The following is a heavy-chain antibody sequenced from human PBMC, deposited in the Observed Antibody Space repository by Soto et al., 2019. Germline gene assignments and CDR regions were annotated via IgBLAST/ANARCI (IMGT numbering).Heavy chain of an antibody. CDR2: ISSNGGST. Sequence: EVQLVESGGGLVQPGGSLRLSCAASGFTFSSYAMHWVRQAPGKGLEYVSAISSNGGSTYYANSVKGRFTISRDNSKNTLYLQMGSLRAEDMAVYYCARSPYCGGDCHPRGAFDIWGQGTMVTVSS. J-gene: IGHJ3*02. V-gene: IGHV3-64*01. CDR1: GFTFSSYA. CDR3: ARSPYCGGDCHPRGAFDI. D-gene: IGHD2-21*01.